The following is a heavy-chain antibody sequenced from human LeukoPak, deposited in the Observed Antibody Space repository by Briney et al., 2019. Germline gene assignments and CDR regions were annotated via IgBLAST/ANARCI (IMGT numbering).Heavy chain of an antibody. CDR2: IIPIFGTA. CDR1: GGTFSSYA. J-gene: IGHJ1*01. D-gene: IGHD3-22*01. CDR3: ATVTTYYYDSSGPRAEYFQH. V-gene: IGHV1-69*05. Sequence: SVKVSCKASGGTFSSYAISWVRQAPGQGLEWMGGIIPIFGTANYAQKFQGRVTITTDESTSTAYMELSSLRSEDTAVYYCATVTTYYYDSSGPRAEYFQHWGQGTLVTVSS.